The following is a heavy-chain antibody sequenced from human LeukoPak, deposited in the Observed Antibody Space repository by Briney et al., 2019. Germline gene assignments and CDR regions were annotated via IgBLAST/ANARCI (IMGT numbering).Heavy chain of an antibody. CDR1: GGSFSGYY. Sequence: SETLSLTCAVYGGSFSGYYWSWIRQPPGKGLEWIGEINHSGSTNYNPSLKSRVTISVDTSKNQFSLKLSSVTAADTAVYYCAREYSSDYYYYYMDVWGKGTTVTVSS. V-gene: IGHV4-34*01. CDR2: INHSGST. D-gene: IGHD6-19*01. CDR3: AREYSSDYYYYYMDV. J-gene: IGHJ6*03.